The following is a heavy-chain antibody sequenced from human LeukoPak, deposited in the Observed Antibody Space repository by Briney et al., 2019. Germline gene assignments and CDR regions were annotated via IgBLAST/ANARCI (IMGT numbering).Heavy chain of an antibody. Sequence: GGSLRLSCAASGFTFSSYAMSWVRQAPGKGLEWVSAISGSGGSTYYADSVKGRFTISRDNSKNTLYLQMNSLRAEDTAVYYCAKDFEYYYGSGRWGDYFDYWGQGTLVTVSS. CDR3: AKDFEYYYGSGRWGDYFDY. CDR1: GFTFSSYA. D-gene: IGHD3-10*01. J-gene: IGHJ4*02. CDR2: ISGSGGST. V-gene: IGHV3-23*01.